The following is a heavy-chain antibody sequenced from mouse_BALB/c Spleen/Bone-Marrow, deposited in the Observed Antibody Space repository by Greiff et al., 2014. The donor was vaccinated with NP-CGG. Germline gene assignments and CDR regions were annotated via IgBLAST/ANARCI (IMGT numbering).Heavy chain of an antibody. CDR2: INDGGGYT. D-gene: IGHD2-10*02. CDR1: GFTFSDYY. Sequence: EVMLVESGGGLVKPGGSLKLSCAASGFTFSDYYMYWVRQTPEKRLEWVATINDGGGYTYYPDSVWGRFTISRDNAKNNLYLQMSSLKSEDAAMYYCARSGERYGAMDYWGQEPQSPSSQ. V-gene: IGHV5-4*02. CDR3: ARSGERYGAMDY. J-gene: IGHJ4*01.